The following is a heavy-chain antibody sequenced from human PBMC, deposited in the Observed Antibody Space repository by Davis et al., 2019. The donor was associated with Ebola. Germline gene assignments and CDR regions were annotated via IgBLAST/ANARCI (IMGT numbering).Heavy chain of an antibody. D-gene: IGHD5-18*01. CDR3: ARHDSVDTVYPNWFDP. CDR1: GGSISSSSYY. CDR2: IYYSGST. V-gene: IGHV4-39*01. J-gene: IGHJ5*02. Sequence: PSETLSLTCTVSGGSISSSSYYWGWIRQPPGKGLEWIGSIYYSGSTYYNPSLKSRVTISVDTSKNQFFLKLSSVTAADTAVYYCARHDSVDTVYPNWFDPWGQGTLVTVSS.